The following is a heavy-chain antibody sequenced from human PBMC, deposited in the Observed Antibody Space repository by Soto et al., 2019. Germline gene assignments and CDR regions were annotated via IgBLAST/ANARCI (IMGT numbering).Heavy chain of an antibody. CDR3: ATDIVVVVASDAFDI. D-gene: IGHD2-15*01. V-gene: IGHV3-23*01. CDR1: GFTFSSYA. CDR2: ISGSGGST. Sequence: GGSLRLSCAASGFTFSSYAMSWVRQAPGKGLEWVSAISGSGGSTYYADSVKGRFTISRDNSKNTLYLQMNSLRAEDTAVYYCATDIVVVVASDAFDIWGQGTMVTVSS. J-gene: IGHJ3*02.